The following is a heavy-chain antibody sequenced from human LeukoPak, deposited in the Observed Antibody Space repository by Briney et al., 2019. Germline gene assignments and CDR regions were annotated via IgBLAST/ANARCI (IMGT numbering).Heavy chain of an antibody. CDR1: GFTFDDYA. Sequence: GRSLRLSCAASGFTFDDYAMHWVRQAPGKGLEWVSGISWNSGSIGYADSVKGRFTISRDNAKNSLYLQMNSLRADDTALYYCARDAGDTIFGVVIMDPLDYWGQGTLVTVSS. CDR3: ARDAGDTIFGVVIMDPLDY. V-gene: IGHV3-9*01. CDR2: ISWNSGSI. D-gene: IGHD3-3*01. J-gene: IGHJ4*02.